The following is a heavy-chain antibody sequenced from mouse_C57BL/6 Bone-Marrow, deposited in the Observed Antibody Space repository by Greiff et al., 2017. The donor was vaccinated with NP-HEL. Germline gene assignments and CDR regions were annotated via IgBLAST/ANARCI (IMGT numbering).Heavy chain of an antibody. CDR3: ARDGGYDGYPYFDV. CDR1: GFTFSDYY. J-gene: IGHJ1*03. V-gene: IGHV5-16*01. Sequence: EVMLVESEGGLVQPGRSMKLSCTASGFTFSDYYMAWVRQVPEKGLEWVANINYDGSSTYYLDSLKSRFIISRDNAKNILYLQMSSLKSEDTATYYCARDGGYDGYPYFDVWGTGTTVTVSS. D-gene: IGHD2-3*01. CDR2: INYDGSST.